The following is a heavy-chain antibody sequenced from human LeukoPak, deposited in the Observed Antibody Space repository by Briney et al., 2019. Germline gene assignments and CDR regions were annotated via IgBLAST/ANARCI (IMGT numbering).Heavy chain of an antibody. J-gene: IGHJ3*02. V-gene: IGHV3-23*01. CDR2: ISGSGGST. CDR1: GFTFSNAW. CDR3: AKWSAYYYDSSGYHDAFDI. D-gene: IGHD3-22*01. Sequence: GGSLRLSCAASGFTFSNAWMSWVRQAPGKGLEWVSAISGSGGSTYYADPVKGRFTISRDNSKNTLYMQMNSLRAEDTAVYYCAKWSAYYYDSSGYHDAFDIWGQGTMVTVSS.